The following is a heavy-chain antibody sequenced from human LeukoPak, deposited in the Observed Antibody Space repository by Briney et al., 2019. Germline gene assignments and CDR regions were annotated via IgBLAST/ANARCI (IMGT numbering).Heavy chain of an antibody. V-gene: IGHV4-59*08. D-gene: IGHD1-26*01. CDR3: ARLSGSPSKFDY. Sequence: SETLSPTCTVSGGSISGHYWSWIRQPPGKGLEWTGYIYYSGSTNYNPSLKSRVTISVDTSKNQFSLKLSSVTAADTAVYYCARLSGSPSKFDYWGQGTLATVFS. CDR1: GGSISGHY. CDR2: IYYSGST. J-gene: IGHJ4*02.